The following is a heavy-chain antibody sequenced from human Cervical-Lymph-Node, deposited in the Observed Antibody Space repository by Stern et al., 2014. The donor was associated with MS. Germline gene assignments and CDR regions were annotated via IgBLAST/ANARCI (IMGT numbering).Heavy chain of an antibody. CDR3: ATDRDDFRSGYSAPTKGYGLDV. Sequence: QMQLVESGAEVKKPGASVKVSCKVSGYTLPELSMHWVRQAPGKGLEWMGGFDHEDGETIYAQKFQGRVTMTEDTSTDTAYMELSSLRSEDTAVYYCATDRDDFRSGYSAPTKGYGLDVWGQGTTVTVTS. CDR2: FDHEDGET. CDR1: GYTLPELS. J-gene: IGHJ6*02. V-gene: IGHV1-24*01. D-gene: IGHD3-3*01.